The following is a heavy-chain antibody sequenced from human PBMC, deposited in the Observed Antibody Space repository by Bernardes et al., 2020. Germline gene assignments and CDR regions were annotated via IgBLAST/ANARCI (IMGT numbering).Heavy chain of an antibody. CDR2: IDWDDHK. Sequence: HTLVKPTQTLTLTCTFSGFSLTTGGMRVTWIRQPPGKALEWLARIDWDDHKFYSTSLKTRLTISKDTSKNRVGLTMTNVDPVDTATYYCARSIHRYGSAVDAFDIWGQGTMVTVSS. D-gene: IGHD3-10*01. CDR3: ARSIHRYGSAVDAFDI. CDR1: GFSLTTGGMR. V-gene: IGHV2-70*04. J-gene: IGHJ3*02.